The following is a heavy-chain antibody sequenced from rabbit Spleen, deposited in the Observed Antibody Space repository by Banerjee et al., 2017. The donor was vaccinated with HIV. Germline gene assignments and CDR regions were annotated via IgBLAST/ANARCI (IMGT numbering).Heavy chain of an antibody. V-gene: IGHV1S45*01. Sequence: QEQVVESGGGLVQPEGSLKLSCKASGFSFNSGYDMCWVRQAPGKGLEWVACAYAGSSGSTYSATWAKGRFTISKTSSTTVTLQMTSLTAADTATYFCARDLDGVIGWNFGWWGPGTLVTVS. CDR2: AYAGSSGST. J-gene: IGHJ6*01. CDR3: ARDLDGVIGWNFGW. D-gene: IGHD4-1*01. CDR1: GFSFNSGYD.